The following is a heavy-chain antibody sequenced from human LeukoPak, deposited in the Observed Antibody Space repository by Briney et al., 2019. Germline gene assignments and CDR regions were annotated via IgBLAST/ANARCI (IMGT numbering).Heavy chain of an antibody. CDR2: SDPEDGET. J-gene: IGHJ3*02. Sequence: ASVKVSCKVSGYTLTELSMHWVRQAPGKGLEWMGGSDPEDGETIYAQKFQGRVTMTEDTSTDTAYMELSSLRSEDTAVYYCATLGAPVTGDAFDIWGQGTMVTVSS. CDR1: GYTLTELS. D-gene: IGHD1-26*01. V-gene: IGHV1-24*01. CDR3: ATLGAPVTGDAFDI.